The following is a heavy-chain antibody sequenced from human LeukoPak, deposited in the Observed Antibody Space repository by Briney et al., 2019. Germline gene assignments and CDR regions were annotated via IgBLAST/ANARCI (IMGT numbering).Heavy chain of an antibody. CDR2: INSPGTTI. D-gene: IGHD2-21*01. Sequence: GGSLRLSCAASACTFSSYEMNWVRQAPGKGLEWVSYINSPGTTIYYADSVKGRFTISRDNAKNSLYLQLNSLRAEDTAVYYCATLWDFWGQGTLVTVSS. CDR1: ACTFSSYE. CDR3: ATLWDF. V-gene: IGHV3-48*03. J-gene: IGHJ4*02.